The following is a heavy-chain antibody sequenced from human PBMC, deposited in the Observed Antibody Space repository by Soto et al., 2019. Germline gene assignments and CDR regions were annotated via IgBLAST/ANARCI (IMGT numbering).Heavy chain of an antibody. CDR2: SNHSGST. D-gene: IGHD2-2*01. V-gene: IGHV4-34*01. CDR1: GGSFSGYY. J-gene: IGHJ6*02. CDR3: ARAVRLGYCSSTSCPGGGMDV. Sequence: QVQLQQWGAGLLKPSETLSLTCAVYGGSFSGYYWSWIRQPPGKGLEWIGESNHSGSTNYNPSLKSRVTISVDTSKNQFSLKLSSVTAADTAVYYCARAVRLGYCSSTSCPGGGMDVWGQGTTVTVSS.